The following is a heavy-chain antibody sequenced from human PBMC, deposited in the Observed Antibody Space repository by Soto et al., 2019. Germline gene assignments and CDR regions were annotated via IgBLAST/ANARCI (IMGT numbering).Heavy chain of an antibody. Sequence: ASVKVSCKASGGTFSSYTISWVRQAPGQGLEWMGRIIPILGIANYAQKFQGRVTITADKSTSTAYMELSSLRSEDTAVYYCAVLSSSSWPDFDYWGQGTLVTV. CDR3: AVLSSSSWPDFDY. CDR1: GGTFSSYT. D-gene: IGHD6-13*01. V-gene: IGHV1-69*02. J-gene: IGHJ4*02. CDR2: IIPILGIA.